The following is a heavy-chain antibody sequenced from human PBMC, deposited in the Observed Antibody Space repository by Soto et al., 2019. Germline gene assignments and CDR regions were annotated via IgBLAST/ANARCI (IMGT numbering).Heavy chain of an antibody. CDR2: ISGSGGST. CDR1: GFTVSSYA. D-gene: IGHD3-3*01. J-gene: IGHJ6*02. CDR3: AKEVSYDFWGWRDYYYGMDV. V-gene: IGHV3-23*01. Sequence: GGSLRLSCAASGFTVSSYAMSWVRQAPGKGLEWVSAISGSGGSTYYADSVKGRFTISRDNSKNTLYLQMNSLRAEDTAVYYCAKEVSYDFWGWRDYYYGMDVWGQGTTVTVSS.